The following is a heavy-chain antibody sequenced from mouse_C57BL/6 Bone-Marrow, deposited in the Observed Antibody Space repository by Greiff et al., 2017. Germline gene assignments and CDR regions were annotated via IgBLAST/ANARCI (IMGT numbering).Heavy chain of an antibody. CDR1: YTFSRRVH. CDR3: SGDAAVYYCAWGYWAWFAY. CDR2: GRGLEWIG. J-gene: IGHJ3*01. D-gene: IGHD4-1*01. Sequence: VQRVESGPELARPWASVKISCQAFYTFSRRVHFAIRDTNSWLQWVKQRPGRGLEWIGAIDPGYGDTGYNQKFKGKATLTADKSTSTAYMQLSSMTSGDAAVYYCAWGYWAWFAYWGQGTLVTVSA. V-gene: IGHV1-87*01.